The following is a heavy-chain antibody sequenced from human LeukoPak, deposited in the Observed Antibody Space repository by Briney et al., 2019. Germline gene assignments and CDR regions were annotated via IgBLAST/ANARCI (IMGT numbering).Heavy chain of an antibody. Sequence: SETLSLTCAVFGGSFRGSYWSWIRQPPGKGMEWIGEIDHSGSTNYNPSLKSRVTISVDTSKNQFSLKLSSVTAADTAVYYCARRYGSGSSGTFDYWGQGTLVTVSS. CDR1: GGSFRGSY. D-gene: IGHD3-10*01. V-gene: IGHV4-34*01. CDR2: IDHSGST. J-gene: IGHJ4*02. CDR3: ARRYGSGSSGTFDY.